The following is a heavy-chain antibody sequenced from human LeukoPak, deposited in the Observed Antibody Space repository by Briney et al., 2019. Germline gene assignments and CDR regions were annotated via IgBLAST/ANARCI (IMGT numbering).Heavy chain of an antibody. CDR1: RYTFSSYD. J-gene: IGHJ4*02. CDR2: MNPNTCRT. Sequence: ASVKVSCKASRYTFSSYDINWVRQAAGQGLKWMEWMNPNTCRTGFAQKFQGRLTMTRDTSISTAYMELSSLRPEDPAVYYCARLSQTPDYYSSGGYYYLGYWGQGTPVTVSS. D-gene: IGHD3-22*01. CDR3: ARLSQTPDYYSSGGYYYLGY. V-gene: IGHV1-8*01.